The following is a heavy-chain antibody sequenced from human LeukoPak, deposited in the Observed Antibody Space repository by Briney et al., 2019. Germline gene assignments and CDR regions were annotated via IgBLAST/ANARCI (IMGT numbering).Heavy chain of an antibody. CDR3: ARGETNSSGLQPRAEYFQH. CDR2: INHSGST. D-gene: IGHD3-22*01. CDR1: GGSFSGYY. Sequence: SETLSLTCAVYGGSFSGYYWSWIRQPPGKGLEWIGEINHSGSTNYNPSLKSRVTISVDTSKNQFSLKLSSVTAADTAVYYCARGETNSSGLQPRAEYFQHGGQAPLVTVSS. J-gene: IGHJ1*01. V-gene: IGHV4-34*01.